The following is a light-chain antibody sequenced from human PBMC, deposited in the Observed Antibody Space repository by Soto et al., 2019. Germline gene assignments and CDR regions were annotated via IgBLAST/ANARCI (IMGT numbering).Light chain of an antibody. Sequence: EIVLTQSPGTLSLSPGERGTLSCRASQNLGTLYLAWFQQKSGQAPRLLIYSASRRATGIPDRFTGSGSGTDFTLTINRVEPEDFAVYFCQQYAGSPRTVGQGTKGDIK. J-gene: IGKJ1*01. V-gene: IGKV3-20*01. CDR3: QQYAGSPRT. CDR1: QNLGTLY. CDR2: SAS.